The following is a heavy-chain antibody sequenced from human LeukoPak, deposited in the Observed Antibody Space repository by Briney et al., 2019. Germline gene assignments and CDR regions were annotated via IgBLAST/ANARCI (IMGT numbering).Heavy chain of an antibody. Sequence: ASVKVSCKASGYTFTNNDINWVRQATGQGIEWMGWVSPDSGDTGYAPNFRGRVTTTTDTSINTAYMELTSLTSEDTAIYYCTRGRAAGDWGQGTLVTVSS. CDR3: TRGRAAGD. CDR1: GYTFTNND. D-gene: IGHD6-19*01. J-gene: IGHJ4*02. CDR2: VSPDSGDT. V-gene: IGHV1-8*01.